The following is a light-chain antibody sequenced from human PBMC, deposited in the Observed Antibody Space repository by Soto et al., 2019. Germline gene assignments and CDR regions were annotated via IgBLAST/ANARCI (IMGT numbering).Light chain of an antibody. CDR1: QSVSSSY. CDR3: QQRSSWPPT. J-gene: IGKJ5*01. V-gene: IGKV3-11*01. CDR2: DAS. Sequence: EIVLTQSPGTLSLSPVEKATLSCRASQSVSSSYLAWYQQKPGQAPRLLIYDASNRATGIPARFSGSGSGTDFTLTISSLEPEDFAVYYCQQRSSWPPTFGQGTRLEIK.